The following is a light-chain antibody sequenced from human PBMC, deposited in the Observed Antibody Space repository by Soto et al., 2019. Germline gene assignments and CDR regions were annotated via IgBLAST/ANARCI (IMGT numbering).Light chain of an antibody. CDR3: QEYGRSPT. CDR1: QSVSNY. Sequence: EILLTRSPATLSLSPVEIATLSFRASQSVSNYLAWYQQKPGQAPRLLIYGASSRATGIPDRFSGSGSGTDFTLTISRLETEDFAVYYCQEYGRSPTFGGGTKVDIK. J-gene: IGKJ4*01. CDR2: GAS. V-gene: IGKV3-20*01.